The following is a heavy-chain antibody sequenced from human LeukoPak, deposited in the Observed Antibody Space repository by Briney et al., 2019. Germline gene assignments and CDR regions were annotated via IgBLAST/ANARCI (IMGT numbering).Heavy chain of an antibody. D-gene: IGHD6-19*01. CDR2: ISGSGGST. CDR3: ARGVIAVAGSDY. CDR1: GFTFSSYA. V-gene: IGHV3-23*01. J-gene: IGHJ4*02. Sequence: GGSLRLFCAASGFTFSSYAMSWVRQAPGKGLEWVSAISGSGGSTYYADSVKGRFTISRDNSKNTAYLQMNSLKTEDTAVYYCARGVIAVAGSDYWGQGTLVTVSS.